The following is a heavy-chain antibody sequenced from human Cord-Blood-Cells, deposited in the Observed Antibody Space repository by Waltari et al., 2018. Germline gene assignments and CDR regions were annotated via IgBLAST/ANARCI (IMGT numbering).Heavy chain of an antibody. CDR3: AGDYYYGSRSSSRFDP. CDR1: GGSFSGYY. J-gene: IGHJ5*02. Sequence: VQLQQWGAGLLKPSETLSLTCGVYGGSFSGYYWSWIRLPPGKGLEGIGEINHSGSTHKNPCLERRVTISVDVSKNKFSLGLGAVTAADTSMYYCAGDYYYGSRSSSRFDPWGQGTLVTVSS. CDR2: INHSGST. V-gene: IGHV4-34*01. D-gene: IGHD3-10*01.